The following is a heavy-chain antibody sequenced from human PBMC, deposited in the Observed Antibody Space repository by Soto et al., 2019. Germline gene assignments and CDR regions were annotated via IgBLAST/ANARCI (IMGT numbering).Heavy chain of an antibody. CDR1: GFTFSSYS. D-gene: IGHD3-3*01. CDR3: AREGTIFGVGTYGMDV. V-gene: IGHV3-21*01. J-gene: IGHJ6*02. Sequence: GGSLRLSCAASGFTFSSYSMNWVRQAPGKGLEWVSSISSSSSYIYYADSVKGRFTISRDNAKNSLYLQMNSLRAEDTAVYYCAREGTIFGVGTYGMDVWGQGTTVTVSS. CDR2: ISSSSSYI.